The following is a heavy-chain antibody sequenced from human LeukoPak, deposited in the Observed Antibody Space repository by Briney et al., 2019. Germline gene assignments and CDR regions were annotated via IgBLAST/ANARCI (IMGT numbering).Heavy chain of an antibody. D-gene: IGHD5-18*01. Sequence: PSETLSLTCTVSGGSISSSSYYWGWIRQPPGKGLEWIGSIYYSGSTYYNPSLKSRVTISVDTSKNQFSLKLSSVTAADTAVYYCARSPRFGYSYGSYHYYFDYWGQGTLATVSS. CDR2: IYYSGST. CDR1: GGSISSSSYY. V-gene: IGHV4-39*01. J-gene: IGHJ4*02. CDR3: ARSPRFGYSYGSYHYYFDY.